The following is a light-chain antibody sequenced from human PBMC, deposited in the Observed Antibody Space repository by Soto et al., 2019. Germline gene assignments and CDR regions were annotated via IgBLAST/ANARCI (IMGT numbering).Light chain of an antibody. CDR2: DVS. CDR3: SSYTSISTNV. J-gene: IGLJ1*01. V-gene: IGLV2-14*01. CDR1: SSDVGGYKY. Sequence: SALTQPASVSGSPGQSITISCTGTSSDVGGYKYVSWYQQHPGKAPKLMIYDVSNRPSGVSNRFSGSKSGNTASLTISGLQAEDEADYYCSSYTSISTNVFGTGTKLTVL.